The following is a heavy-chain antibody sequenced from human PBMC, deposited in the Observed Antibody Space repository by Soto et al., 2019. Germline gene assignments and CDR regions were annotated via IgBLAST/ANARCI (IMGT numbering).Heavy chain of an antibody. CDR1: GYSFTSYW. J-gene: IGHJ5*02. D-gene: IGHD6-19*01. Sequence: GESLKISCNGSGYSFTSYWIAWVRQMPGKGLECMGIIYPGDSDTRYSPSFEGQVTISADKSINTAYLQWSSLKASDSAMYYCARPFDTSGWYDHWGQGTLVTVS. CDR3: ARPFDTSGWYDH. V-gene: IGHV5-51*01. CDR2: IYPGDSDT.